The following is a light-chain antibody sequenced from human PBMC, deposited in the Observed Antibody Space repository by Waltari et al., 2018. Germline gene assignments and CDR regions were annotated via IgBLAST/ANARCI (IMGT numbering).Light chain of an antibody. CDR3: AAWDDSLSGFYV. CDR1: GSNIGSNY. J-gene: IGLJ1*01. CDR2: RNN. V-gene: IGLV1-47*01. Sequence: QSVLTQPPSASGTPGQRVTIACSGRGSNIGSNYVYCYQQPPGQAPKLLIYRNNQRPSGVPDRFSGSKSGTSASLAISGLRSEDEADYYCAAWDDSLSGFYVFGTGTKVTVL.